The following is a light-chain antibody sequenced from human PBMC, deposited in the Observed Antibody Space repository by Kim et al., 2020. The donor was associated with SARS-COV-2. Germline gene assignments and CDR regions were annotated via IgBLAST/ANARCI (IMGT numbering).Light chain of an antibody. Sequence: QSALTQPASVSGSPGQSITISCTGTSSDVGGYNYVSWYQQHPGKAPKLMIYDVSIRLSGVSDRFSGSKSGNTASLTISGLQTEDEADYYCSSYTTSTTRVFGGGTQLTVL. CDR1: SSDVGGYNY. J-gene: IGLJ2*01. CDR2: DVS. CDR3: SSYTTSTTRV. V-gene: IGLV2-14*03.